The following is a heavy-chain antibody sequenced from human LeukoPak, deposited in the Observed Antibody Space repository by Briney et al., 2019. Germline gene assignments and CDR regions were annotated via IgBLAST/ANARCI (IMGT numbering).Heavy chain of an antibody. V-gene: IGHV3-30-3*01. CDR1: GFTFSSYA. CDR3: ARDHYDSSGYPNLRFDY. CDR2: ISYDGSNK. D-gene: IGHD3-22*01. Sequence: GGSLRLSCAASGFTFSSYAMHWVRQAPGKGLEWVAVISYDGSNKYYADSVKGRFTISRDNSKNTLYLQMNSLRAEGTAVYYCARDHYDSSGYPNLRFDYWGQGTLVTVSS. J-gene: IGHJ4*02.